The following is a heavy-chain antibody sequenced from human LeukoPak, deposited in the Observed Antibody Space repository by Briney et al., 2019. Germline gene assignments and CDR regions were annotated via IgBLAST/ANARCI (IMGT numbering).Heavy chain of an antibody. V-gene: IGHV4-59*12. CDR3: ARDSGSDMVRGVIISNYYYYMDV. D-gene: IGHD3-10*01. J-gene: IGHJ6*03. Sequence: SETLSLTCTVSGGSISRYYWSWIRQPPGKGLEWIGYIYYSGSTNYNPSLKSRVTISVDTSKNQFSLKLSSVTAADTAVYYCARDSGSDMVRGVIISNYYYYMDVWGKGTTVTVSS. CDR1: GGSISRYY. CDR2: IYYSGST.